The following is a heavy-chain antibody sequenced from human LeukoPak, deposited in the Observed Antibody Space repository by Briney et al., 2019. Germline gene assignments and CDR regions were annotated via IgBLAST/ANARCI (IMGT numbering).Heavy chain of an antibody. Sequence: PGGSLRLSCEASGFTFGSRAMYWVRQAPGKGLEWVAGIFGSGGSPHYADPVKGRFTISRDNSRNTGYLQINSLRAEDTAVYYCGKTTVGYSSGQKPAWPVDYWGQGTLVTVSS. CDR1: GFTFGSRA. V-gene: IGHV3-23*01. J-gene: IGHJ4*02. D-gene: IGHD5-18*01. CDR2: IFGSGGSP. CDR3: GKTTVGYSSGQKPAWPVDY.